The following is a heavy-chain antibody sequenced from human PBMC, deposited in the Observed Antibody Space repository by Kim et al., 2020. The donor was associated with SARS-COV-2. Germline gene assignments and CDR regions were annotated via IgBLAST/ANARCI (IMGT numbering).Heavy chain of an antibody. J-gene: IGHJ5*02. CDR2: ISSSSSHK. CDR3: ARDPRLDCSGNNCYSGWFDP. Sequence: GGSLRLSCAASGFTFSSYSMYWVRQTPGKGLEWVSSISSSSSHKYYVDSVKGRFTISRDNAKNSLYLQMNSLRAEDTAVYYCARDPRLDCSGNNCYSGWFDPWGQGSLVTVSS. CDR1: GFTFSSYS. V-gene: IGHV3-21*01. D-gene: IGHD2-15*01.